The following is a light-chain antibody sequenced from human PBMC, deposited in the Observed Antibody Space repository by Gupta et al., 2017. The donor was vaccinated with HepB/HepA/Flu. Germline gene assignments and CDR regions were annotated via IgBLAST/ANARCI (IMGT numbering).Light chain of an antibody. J-gene: IGKJ1*01. V-gene: IGKV1-16*02. Sequence: IQMTQSPSSLSASVGDRVTITCRASQEIGNFLVWFQQKPGKAPKSLIFAASILQSGVPSKFSGSGSGTXFTLTIXSLQPEDFATYYCQHKKNCPWTFGXGTKVDIK. CDR3: QHKKNCPWT. CDR2: AAS. CDR1: QEIGNF.